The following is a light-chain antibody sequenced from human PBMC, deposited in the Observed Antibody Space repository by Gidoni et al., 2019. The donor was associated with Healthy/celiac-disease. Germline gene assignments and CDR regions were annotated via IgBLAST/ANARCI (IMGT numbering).Light chain of an antibody. CDR2: GAS. Sequence: EIVMTQSPATLSVSPGERANLSCRSSKSVSSNLAWYQQKPGQAPRLLIYGASTRATGIPARFIGSGSGTAFTLPIRSLPSEAFAVYYGQQYNNWPPELTFGGGTKVEIQ. V-gene: IGKV3-15*01. J-gene: IGKJ4*01. CDR3: QQYNNWPPELT. CDR1: KSVSSN.